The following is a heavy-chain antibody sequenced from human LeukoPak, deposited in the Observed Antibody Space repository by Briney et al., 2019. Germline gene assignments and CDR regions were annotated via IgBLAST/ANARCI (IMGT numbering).Heavy chain of an antibody. CDR2: ITTNSGNP. CDR3: ARGRGYCSDSSCYFDY. Sequence: GASVKVSCNASGYTFTTYGINWVRKAPVQGLEWMGWITTNSGNPTYAQGFTGRLVFSLDTSVRTTYLQISSLKAEDTAIYYCARGRGYCSDSSCYFDYWGQGTLVTVSS. V-gene: IGHV7-4-1*02. D-gene: IGHD2-15*01. J-gene: IGHJ4*02. CDR1: GYTFTTYG.